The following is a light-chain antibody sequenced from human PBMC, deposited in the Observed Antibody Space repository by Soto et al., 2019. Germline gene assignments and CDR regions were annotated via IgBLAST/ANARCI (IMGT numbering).Light chain of an antibody. J-gene: IGKJ2*01. V-gene: IGKV3-20*01. Sequence: EIVLTQSPGTLSLSPGERATLSCRASQSVSSSYLAWYQHKPGQAPRLLIYGASSRATGIPDRFSGSGSGTDFTLTISRLEPEDCAVYYCQQYGSSPHTFGQGTTLEIK. CDR1: QSVSSSY. CDR2: GAS. CDR3: QQYGSSPHT.